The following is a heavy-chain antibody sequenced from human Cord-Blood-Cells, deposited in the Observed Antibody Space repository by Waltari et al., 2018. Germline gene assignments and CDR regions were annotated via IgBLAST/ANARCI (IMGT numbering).Heavy chain of an antibody. V-gene: IGHV3-7*01. J-gene: IGHJ4*02. D-gene: IGHD3-10*01. CDR3: ARDNFGEYFDY. CDR1: GFTFSSYW. Sequence: EVQLVESGGGLVQPGGSLRLSCAASGFTFSSYWMSWVRQAPGKGLEWVANIKQDGSGKYYVDSVKGRFTISRDNAKNSLYLQMNSLRAEDTAVYYCARDNFGEYFDYWGQGTLVTVSS. CDR2: IKQDGSGK.